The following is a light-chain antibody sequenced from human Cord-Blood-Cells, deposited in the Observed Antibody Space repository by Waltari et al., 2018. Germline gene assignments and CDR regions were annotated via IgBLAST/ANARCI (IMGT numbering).Light chain of an antibody. CDR3: QQYNNWPPLT. CDR2: GAS. Sequence: EIVMTQSRATLSVSPVERATLSCRASQSVSSDLAWYQQTPGQAPRLLLYGASTRSTGIPARFSGSVSGTEFTLTISSLQSEDFAVYYCQQYNNWPPLTCGGGTKVEIK. J-gene: IGKJ4*01. V-gene: IGKV3-15*01. CDR1: QSVSSD.